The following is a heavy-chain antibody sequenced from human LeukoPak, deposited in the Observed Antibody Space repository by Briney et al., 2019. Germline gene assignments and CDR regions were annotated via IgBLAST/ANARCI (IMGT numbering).Heavy chain of an antibody. V-gene: IGHV3-11*05. CDR2: ISSDTIYT. CDR1: GFTFSDSY. J-gene: IGHJ4*02. D-gene: IGHD1-26*01. CDR3: ARDYSGLVGASDY. Sequence: GGSLRLSCAASGFTFSDSYMSWIRQAPGKGLEWVSYISSDTIYTIYADSVKGRFTISRDNAKNSLYLQMNSLRAEDTAVYYCARDYSGLVGASDYWGQGTLVTVSS.